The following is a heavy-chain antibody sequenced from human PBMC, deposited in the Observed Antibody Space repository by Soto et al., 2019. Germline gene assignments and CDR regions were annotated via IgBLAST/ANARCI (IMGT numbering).Heavy chain of an antibody. CDR1: GCPISSGYY. Sequence: SETLSLTCAVSGCPISSGYYWGWIRQPPGKGLEWIGIIHHSGSTYYNPSLRSRITISVDTSKNQFSLKMPSVTAADTAVYYCARSSGYVPGGYLGQGILVTVSS. V-gene: IGHV4-38-2*01. D-gene: IGHD5-12*01. J-gene: IGHJ4*02. CDR2: IHHSGST. CDR3: ARSSGYVPGGY.